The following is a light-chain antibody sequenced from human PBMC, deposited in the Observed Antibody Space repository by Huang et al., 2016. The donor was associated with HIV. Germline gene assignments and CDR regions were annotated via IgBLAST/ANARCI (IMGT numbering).Light chain of an antibody. CDR2: EAS. Sequence: EIILTQSPATLSLSPGERATLSCRASQSVGSYLDWYQKKPGQAPRLLIYEASNRATGIPARFSGGGSGTDCTLTIRGLEPDDFAVYFCQQRSNRTPTTFGQGTKVE. J-gene: IGKJ1*01. CDR3: QQRSNRTPTT. CDR1: QSVGSY. V-gene: IGKV3-11*01.